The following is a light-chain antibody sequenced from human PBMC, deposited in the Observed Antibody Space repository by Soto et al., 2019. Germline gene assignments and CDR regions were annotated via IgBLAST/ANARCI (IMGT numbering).Light chain of an antibody. CDR2: DAS. Sequence: DIVLTQSPATLSLSPGERATLSCRASQSVSSYLAWYQQKPGQAPRLLIYDASNRATGIPARFSGSGSGTDFTLTISSLEPEDFAVYYCQQRSNWITFGQGTRLE. J-gene: IGKJ5*01. V-gene: IGKV3-11*01. CDR3: QQRSNWIT. CDR1: QSVSSY.